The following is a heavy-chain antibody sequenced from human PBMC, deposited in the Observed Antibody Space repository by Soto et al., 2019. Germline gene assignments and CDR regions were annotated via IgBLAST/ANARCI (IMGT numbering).Heavy chain of an antibody. CDR1: GFTFDDYA. CDR3: AKDAGDYVDSYYYMDV. J-gene: IGHJ6*03. V-gene: IGHV3-9*01. D-gene: IGHD4-17*01. Sequence: EVQLVESGGGLVQPGRSLRLSCAASGFTFDDYAMHWVRQAPGKGLEWVSGISWNSGSIGYADSVKGRFTISRDNAKNSLYLQMNSLRAEDTASYYCAKDAGDYVDSYYYMDVWGKGTTVTVSS. CDR2: ISWNSGSI.